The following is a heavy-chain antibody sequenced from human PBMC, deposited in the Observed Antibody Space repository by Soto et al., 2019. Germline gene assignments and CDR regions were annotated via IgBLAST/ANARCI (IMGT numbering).Heavy chain of an antibody. V-gene: IGHV3-53*01. CDR2: IYSGDST. CDR1: GFTVSSNY. Sequence: GGSLSLSCAASGFTVSSNYMGWVRQAPGKGLEWVSLIYSGDSTYYADSVQGRFIISRDNSKNTLYLQMHSLRAEDTAVYYCARDSGYSGYAFDYWGQGTLVTVSS. J-gene: IGHJ4*02. CDR3: ARDSGYSGYAFDY. D-gene: IGHD5-12*01.